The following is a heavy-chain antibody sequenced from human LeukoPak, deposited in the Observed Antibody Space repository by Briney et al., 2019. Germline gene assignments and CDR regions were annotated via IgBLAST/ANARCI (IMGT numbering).Heavy chain of an antibody. V-gene: IGHV4-34*01. CDR1: GGSFSGYY. D-gene: IGHD6-13*01. CDR3: ARGLGIAAAGTSPTFDY. J-gene: IGHJ4*02. Sequence: SETLSLTCAVYGGSFSGYYWSWIRQPPGKGLEWIGEINHSGSTNYNPSLKSRVTISVDTSKNQFSLKLSSVTAADTAVYYCARGLGIAAAGTSPTFDYWGQGTLVTVSS. CDR2: INHSGST.